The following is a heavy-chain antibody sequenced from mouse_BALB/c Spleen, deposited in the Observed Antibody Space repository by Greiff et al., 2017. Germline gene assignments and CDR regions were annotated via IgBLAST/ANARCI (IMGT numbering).Heavy chain of an antibody. J-gene: IGHJ4*01. CDR1: GFTFSSYA. V-gene: IGHV5-9-3*01. CDR2: ISSGGSYT. CDR3: ARRDSSGTGYAMDD. Sequence: EVKVVESGGGLVKPGGSLKLSCAASGFTFSSYAMSWVRQTPEKRLEWVATISSGGSYTYYPDSVKGRFTISRDNAKNTLYLQMSSLRSEDTAMYYCARRDSSGTGYAMDDWGQGTSVTVSS. D-gene: IGHD3-2*01.